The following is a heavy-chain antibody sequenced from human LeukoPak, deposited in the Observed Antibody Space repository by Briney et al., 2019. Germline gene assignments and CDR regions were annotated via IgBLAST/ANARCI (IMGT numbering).Heavy chain of an antibody. CDR1: GITFDYYA. CDR3: TQDLFWTGSIDANFYMEI. V-gene: IGHV3-23*01. Sequence: PGGSLRLSCVVSGITFDYYALSWVRQAPGKGLEWVSGINGVGDRADYADSVRGRFIISRDISKNTLYLQMYRLRADDTAVYYCTQDLFWTGSIDANFYMEIWGKGNTVVVSS. D-gene: IGHD3/OR15-3a*01. CDR2: INGVGDRA. J-gene: IGHJ6*03.